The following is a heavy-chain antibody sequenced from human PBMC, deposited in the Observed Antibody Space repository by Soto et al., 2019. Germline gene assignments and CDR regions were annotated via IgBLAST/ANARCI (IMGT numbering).Heavy chain of an antibody. Sequence: SETLSLTCSVSGGSITNTDYYWNWIRQSPGKGLEWIGSIDYSGSTYYNPSLKSRVIISADTSKNLFSLKLRSVTAADTALYFCAREGPYYYGMDVWGKGTTVTVSS. J-gene: IGHJ6*04. CDR1: GGSITNTDYY. CDR2: IDYSGST. CDR3: AREGPYYYGMDV. V-gene: IGHV4-30-4*01.